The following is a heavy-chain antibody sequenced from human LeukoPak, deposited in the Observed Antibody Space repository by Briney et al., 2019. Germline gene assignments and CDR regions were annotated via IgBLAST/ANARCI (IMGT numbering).Heavy chain of an antibody. D-gene: IGHD3-9*01. V-gene: IGHV3-23*01. CDR3: AKDRRYDILTGYFWFDP. Sequence: GGSLRLSCAASGFTFSSYAMSWVRQAPGKGLEWVSAISGSGGSTYYADSVKGRFTISRDNSKNTLYLQMNSLRAEDTAVYYCAKDRRYDILTGYFWFDPWGQGTLVTVPS. CDR1: GFTFSSYA. CDR2: ISGSGGST. J-gene: IGHJ5*02.